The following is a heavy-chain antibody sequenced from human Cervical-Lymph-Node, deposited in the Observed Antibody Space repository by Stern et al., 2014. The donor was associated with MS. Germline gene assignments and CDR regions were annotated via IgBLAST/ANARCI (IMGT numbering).Heavy chain of an antibody. CDR1: GFTFSYYG. J-gene: IGHJ4*02. Sequence: VQLVESGGGVVKPGRSLRLSCAASGFTFSYYGMNWVRQAPGKGLEWVAGMWDDGGNKNYADAVKGRFTISRDNSKITLYLQMNSLRAEDTSVYYFARERWSSGWYFDYWGQGTLVTVSS. CDR3: ARERWSSGWYFDY. V-gene: IGHV3-33*01. D-gene: IGHD6-19*01. CDR2: MWDDGGNK.